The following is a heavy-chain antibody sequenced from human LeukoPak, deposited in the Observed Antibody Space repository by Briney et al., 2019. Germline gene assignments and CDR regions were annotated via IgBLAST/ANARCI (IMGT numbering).Heavy chain of an antibody. CDR1: GYTFTSYA. V-gene: IGHV1-3*01. CDR3: ARDSGSGNNDY. CDR2: INAGNGNT. J-gene: IGHJ4*02. D-gene: IGHD1-26*01. Sequence: GASVKVSCKASGYTFTSYAIHWVRQAPGQRLEWMGWINAGNGNTKYSQNFQGRVTFISNTSATTAFMELSSRRSEDAAVYYCARDSGSGNNDYWGQGTLVTVSS.